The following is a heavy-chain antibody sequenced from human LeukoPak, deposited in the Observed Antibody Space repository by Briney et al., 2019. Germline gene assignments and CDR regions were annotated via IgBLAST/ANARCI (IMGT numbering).Heavy chain of an antibody. CDR2: IYYNGHT. V-gene: IGHV4-31*03. J-gene: IGHJ5*02. D-gene: IGHD2-15*01. Sequence: SETLSLTCSVSGGSISSGGYYWSWVRQHPGKGLEWIAYIYYNGHTFYNPSLQSRITISIDTSKNQLSLKVTSLTGADTAVYYCARMYCNGDSCGWFDPWGQGTLVTVSS. CDR3: ARMYCNGDSCGWFDP. CDR1: GGSISSGGYY.